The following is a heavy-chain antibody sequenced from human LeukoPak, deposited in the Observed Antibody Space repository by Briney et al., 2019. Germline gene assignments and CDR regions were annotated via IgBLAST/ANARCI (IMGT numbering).Heavy chain of an antibody. CDR2: ISGSGGST. Sequence: GGSLRLSCAASGFTFSSYAMSWVRQAPGKGLEWVSAISGSGGSTYYADSVKGRFTISRDNSKNTLYLQMNSLRAEDTAVYYCAKDLRDIVVVPAAIYHYWGQGTLVTVSS. D-gene: IGHD2-2*01. V-gene: IGHV3-23*01. CDR1: GFTFSSYA. CDR3: AKDLRDIVVVPAAIYHY. J-gene: IGHJ4*02.